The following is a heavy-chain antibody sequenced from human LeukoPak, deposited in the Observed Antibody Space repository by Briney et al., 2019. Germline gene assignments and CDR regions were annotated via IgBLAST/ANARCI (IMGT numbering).Heavy chain of an antibody. Sequence: PGGSLRLSCTASGFTFNIYWMNWVRQAPGKGLEWVANIKQDGSNKYYVDSVKGRFTISRDSAKNSVFLQMTSLRAEDTAVYYCAGDHLGGGCFSLSPWGQGTLVTVSS. D-gene: IGHD3-10*01. CDR2: IKQDGSNK. V-gene: IGHV3-7*03. CDR1: GFTFNIYW. CDR3: AGDHLGGGCFSLSP. J-gene: IGHJ5*02.